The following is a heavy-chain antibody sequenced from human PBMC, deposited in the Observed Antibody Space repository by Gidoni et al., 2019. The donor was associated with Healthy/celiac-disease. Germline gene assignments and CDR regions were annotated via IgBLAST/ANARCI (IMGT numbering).Heavy chain of an antibody. CDR2: INPNSGGT. D-gene: IGHD3-10*01. CDR3: ARGGETRGDAFDI. J-gene: IGHJ3*02. V-gene: IGHV1-2*04. CDR1: AYTFTGYY. Sequence: QVQLVQSGAEVKKPGASVKVSCKASAYTFTGYYMHWVRQAPGQGLEWMAWINPNSGGTNYAKKFQGWVNMTRDTSISTAYMELSRLRSDDTAVYYCARGGETRGDAFDIWGQGTMVTVSS.